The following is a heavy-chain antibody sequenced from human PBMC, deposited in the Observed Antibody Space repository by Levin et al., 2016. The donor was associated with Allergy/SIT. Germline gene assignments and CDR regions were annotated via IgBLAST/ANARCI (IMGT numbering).Heavy chain of an antibody. Sequence: GGSLRLSCAASGFTFSSYAMSWVRQAPGKGLEWVSAISGSGGSTYYADSVKGRFTISRDNSKNTLYLQMNSLRAEDTAVYYCARDVGFIFGVVTHDYWGQGTLVTVSS. CDR1: GFTFSSYA. V-gene: IGHV3-23*01. CDR3: ARDVGFIFGVVTHDY. CDR2: ISGSGGST. J-gene: IGHJ4*02. D-gene: IGHD3-3*01.